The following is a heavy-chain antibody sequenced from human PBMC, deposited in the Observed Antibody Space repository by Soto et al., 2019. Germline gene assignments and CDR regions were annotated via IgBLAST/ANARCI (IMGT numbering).Heavy chain of an antibody. CDR2: STGPGGSS. J-gene: IGHJ6*02. Sequence: WETLSLTCSVSGGSINNTNYSWVWIRQPPGKGLEWVAASTGPGGSSYNEDSVKGRFTVSRDNSKKTVYLQLDGLRAEDTAVYYCGKGDSDYQGDYNYYGMDIWGQGTTVTVSS. V-gene: IGHV3-23*01. CDR1: GGSINNTNYS. D-gene: IGHD4-4*01. CDR3: GKGDSDYQGDYNYYGMDI.